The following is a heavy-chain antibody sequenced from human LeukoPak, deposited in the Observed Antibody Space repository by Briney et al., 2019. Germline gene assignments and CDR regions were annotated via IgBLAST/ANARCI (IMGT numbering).Heavy chain of an antibody. D-gene: IGHD3-16*01. V-gene: IGHV3-53*01. CDR2: IYSGGST. CDR1: GFTVSSNY. Sequence: GGSLRLSCAASGFTVSSNYMSWVRQAPGKGLEWVSVIYSGGSTYYADSVKGRFTISRDNSKNTLYLQMNSLRAEDTAVYYCARDLLREEITFGVLWGRGTLVTVSS. J-gene: IGHJ4*02. CDR3: ARDLLREEITFGVL.